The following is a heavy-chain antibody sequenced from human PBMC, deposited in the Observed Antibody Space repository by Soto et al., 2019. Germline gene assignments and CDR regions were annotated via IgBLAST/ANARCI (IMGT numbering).Heavy chain of an antibody. J-gene: IGHJ6*02. D-gene: IGHD2-2*03. CDR1: GGSFSDYY. CDR3: ARLNGYCVSTSCHGYYGMDV. Sequence: SETLSLTCAVYGGSFSDYYWSWVRQPPGKGLEWIGEIHPSGSTHFNPSLKSRGTISVDTSKSQFSLKLISVTAADTAVYYCARLNGYCVSTSCHGYYGMDVWGQGTTVTVSS. CDR2: IHPSGST. V-gene: IGHV4-34*01.